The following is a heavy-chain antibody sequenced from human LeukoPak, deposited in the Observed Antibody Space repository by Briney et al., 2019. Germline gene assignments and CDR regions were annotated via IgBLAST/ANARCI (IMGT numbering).Heavy chain of an antibody. CDR2: INPNSGGT. J-gene: IGHJ5*02. V-gene: IGHV1-2*02. CDR1: GYTFTGYY. D-gene: IGHD1-14*01. CDR3: ASYLGGYNNSFDP. Sequence: ASVKVSCKASGYTFTGYYMHWVRQAPGQGLEWMGWINPNSGGTNYARKFQGRVTMTRDTSMSTAYMELSRLRSDDTAVYYCASYLGGYNNSFDPWGQGTLVTVSS.